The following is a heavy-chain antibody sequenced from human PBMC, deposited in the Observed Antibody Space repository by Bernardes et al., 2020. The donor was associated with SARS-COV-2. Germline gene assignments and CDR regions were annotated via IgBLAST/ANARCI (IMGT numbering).Heavy chain of an antibody. J-gene: IGHJ4*02. CDR1: GFTFSSYW. CDR2: IKSDGSRT. V-gene: IGHV3-74*01. D-gene: IGHD3-10*01. CDR3: ARESYASGDYYFDY. Sequence: GGSLRLSCAASGFTFSSYWMHWVRQAPGKGLVWVSRIKSDGSRTIHADSVKGRFTISRDNAKNTLYLQMNSLRAEDTAVYYCARESYASGDYYFDYWGQGTLVTVSS.